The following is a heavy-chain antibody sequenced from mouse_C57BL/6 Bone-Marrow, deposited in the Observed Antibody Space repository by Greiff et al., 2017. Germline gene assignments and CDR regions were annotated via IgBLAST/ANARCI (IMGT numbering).Heavy chain of an antibody. J-gene: IGHJ4*01. V-gene: IGHV1-55*01. CDR2: IYPGSGST. CDR3: AREGAYVYAVDY. Sequence: QVQLQQPGAELVKPGASVKMSCKASGYTFTSYCITWVKQRPGQGLEWIGDIYPGSGSTNYNEKFKSKATLTVDTSSSTAYMQLSSLTSEDSAVYYCAREGAYVYAVDYWGQGTSLTVSS. D-gene: IGHD6-5*01. CDR1: GYTFTSYC.